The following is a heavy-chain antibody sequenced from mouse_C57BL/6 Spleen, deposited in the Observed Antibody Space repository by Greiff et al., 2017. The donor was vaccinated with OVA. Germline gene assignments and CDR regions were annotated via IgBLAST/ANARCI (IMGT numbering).Heavy chain of an antibody. CDR2: IDPSDSET. CDR3: ERIYYGNYDY. Sequence: QVQLQQPGAELVRPGSSVKLSCKASGYTFTSYWMHWVKQRPIQGLEWIGNIDPSDSETHYNQKFKDKATLTVDKSSSTAYMQLSSLTSEDSAVYYCERIYYGNYDYWGQGTTLTVSS. V-gene: IGHV1-52*01. J-gene: IGHJ2*01. CDR1: GYTFTSYW. D-gene: IGHD2-1*01.